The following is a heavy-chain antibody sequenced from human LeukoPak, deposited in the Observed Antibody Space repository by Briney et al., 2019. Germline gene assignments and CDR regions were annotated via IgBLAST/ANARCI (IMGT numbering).Heavy chain of an antibody. V-gene: IGHV3-23*01. CDR2: ISGSGGST. Sequence: GGSLRLSCAASGFTFSSYAMSWVRQAPGKGLEWVSAISGSGGSTYYADSVKGRFTISRDNSKNTLYLQMNTLRAEDTAVYYCARLHRFGDLSQYYFDHWGQGTLVTVSS. J-gene: IGHJ4*02. CDR3: ARLHRFGDLSQYYFDH. CDR1: GFTFSSYA. D-gene: IGHD3-10*01.